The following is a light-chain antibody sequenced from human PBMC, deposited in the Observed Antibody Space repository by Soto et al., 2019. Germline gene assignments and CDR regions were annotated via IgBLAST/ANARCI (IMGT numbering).Light chain of an antibody. CDR1: QSVSSN. J-gene: IGKJ1*01. CDR3: QQYNNWPWT. V-gene: IGKV3-15*01. Sequence: EIVMTQSPATLSVSPGERATLSCRAGQSVSSNLAWYQQRPGQTPRLLIYGASTRATGIPARFSGSGSGTGFTLTISSLQSEDFAVYYCQQYNNWPWTFGQGTKVEIK. CDR2: GAS.